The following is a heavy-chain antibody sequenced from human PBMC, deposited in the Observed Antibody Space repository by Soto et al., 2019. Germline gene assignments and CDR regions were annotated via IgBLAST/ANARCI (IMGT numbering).Heavy chain of an antibody. Sequence: ITLKESGPTLVTPTQTLTLTCTFSGFSLNTGGVGVGWVRQPRGKAMEWLALIYWDDDERYRPSLRSRLNITKDTINNQVVLTMTNMDPEDTATYYCVRNWRYYGGDYYYGMDAWGQGATVTVSS. J-gene: IGHJ6*02. CDR3: VRNWRYYGGDYYYGMDA. CDR2: IYWDDDE. D-gene: IGHD3-10*01. CDR1: GFSLNTGGVG. V-gene: IGHV2-5*02.